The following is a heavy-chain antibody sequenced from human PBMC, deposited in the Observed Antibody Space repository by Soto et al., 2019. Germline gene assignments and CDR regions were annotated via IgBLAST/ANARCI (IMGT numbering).Heavy chain of an antibody. CDR3: ARGYCGGDCPNNWFDP. CDR1: GGSISSGDYY. J-gene: IGHJ5*02. V-gene: IGHV4-30-4*01. CDR2: IYYSGST. D-gene: IGHD2-21*02. Sequence: SETLSLTCTVAGGSISSGDYYWSWIRQPPGKGLEWIGYIYYSGSTYYNPSLKSRVTISVDTSKNQSSLKLSSVTAADTAVYYCARGYCGGDCPNNWFDPWGQGTLVTVSS.